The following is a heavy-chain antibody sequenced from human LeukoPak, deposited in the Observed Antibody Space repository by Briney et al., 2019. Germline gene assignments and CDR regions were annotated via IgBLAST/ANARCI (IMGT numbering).Heavy chain of an antibody. J-gene: IGHJ4*02. CDR1: GGSISSYY. V-gene: IGHV4-4*09. Sequence: SETLSLTCTVSGGSISSYYWSWIRQPPGKGLEWIGYIYPSGSTYYNPSLKSRVTISVDRSKNQFSLKLSSVTAADTAVYYCARKSGYDSFDYWGQGTLVTVSS. CDR2: IYPSGST. D-gene: IGHD5-12*01. CDR3: ARKSGYDSFDY.